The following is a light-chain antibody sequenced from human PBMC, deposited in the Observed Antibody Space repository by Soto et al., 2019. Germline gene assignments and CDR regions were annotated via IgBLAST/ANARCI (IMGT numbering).Light chain of an antibody. CDR2: KAS. CDR1: QSIDDW. V-gene: IGKV1-5*03. J-gene: IGKJ1*01. Sequence: DIQMTQSPTTLSASVGDRVTINCRASQSIDDWLAWYQQKPGKAPKLLIFKASTLESGVPSRFSGNGFGTQFSLTIDSLQPDDFATYFCHRYNSYSGTFGQGTKVDIK. CDR3: HRYNSYSGT.